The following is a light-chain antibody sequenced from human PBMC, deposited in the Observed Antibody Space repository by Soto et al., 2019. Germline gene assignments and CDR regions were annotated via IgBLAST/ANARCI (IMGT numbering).Light chain of an antibody. CDR2: EVS. Sequence: QSALTQPASVSGSPGQSIIISCTGTSSDVGDYNFVSWYQQHPGKAPKLMIYEVSNRPSGVSNRFSGSKPGNTASLTISGLQAEDEADYYCSSYTSSTTRGIYVFGTGTKVTV. CDR1: SSDVGDYNF. J-gene: IGLJ1*01. CDR3: SSYTSSTTRGIYV. V-gene: IGLV2-14*01.